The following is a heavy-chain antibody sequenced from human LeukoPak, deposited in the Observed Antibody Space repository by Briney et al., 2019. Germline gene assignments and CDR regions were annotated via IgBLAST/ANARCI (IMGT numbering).Heavy chain of an antibody. V-gene: IGHV4-4*07. CDR3: ARDRDRAVAGSYWYFDL. J-gene: IGHJ2*01. D-gene: IGHD6-19*01. CDR1: GGSISSYY. CDR2: IYTSGST. Sequence: SEPLSLTCTVSGGSISSYYWSWIRQPAGKGLEWIGRIYTSGSTNYNPSLKSRVTMSVDTSRNQFSLKLSSVTAADTAVYYCARDRDRAVAGSYWYFDLWGRGTLVTVSS.